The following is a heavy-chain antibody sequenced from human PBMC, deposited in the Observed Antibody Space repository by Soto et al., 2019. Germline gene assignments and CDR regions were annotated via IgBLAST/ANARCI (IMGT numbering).Heavy chain of an antibody. CDR2: ISSDGSNA. V-gene: IGHV3-74*01. CDR1: GFTFSRYW. J-gene: IGHJ1*01. D-gene: IGHD2-21*01. Sequence: PGGSLRLSCVASGFTFSRYWMNWVRQVPGKGLVWVSRISSDGSNATYADSVKGRFTISRDRAKSTLYLQMNSLRVEDTAVYHCAREDSFDPFHHWGQGTLVTVSS. CDR3: AREDSFDPFHH.